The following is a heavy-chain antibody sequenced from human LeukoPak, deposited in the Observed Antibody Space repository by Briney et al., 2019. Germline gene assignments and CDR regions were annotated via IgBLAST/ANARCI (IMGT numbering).Heavy chain of an antibody. V-gene: IGHV3-7*03. J-gene: IGHJ3*01. CDR1: GFTFNNYW. Sequence: PGGSLRLSCAASGFTFNNYWMTWVRQGPGKGLEWVANIKPGGNEKYYVDSVEGRFTISRDNVKSSLYLQMNSLRAEDTAIYYCATFRFLGTWGQGTMVTVST. CDR2: IKPGGNEK. CDR3: ATFRFLGT. D-gene: IGHD3-3*01.